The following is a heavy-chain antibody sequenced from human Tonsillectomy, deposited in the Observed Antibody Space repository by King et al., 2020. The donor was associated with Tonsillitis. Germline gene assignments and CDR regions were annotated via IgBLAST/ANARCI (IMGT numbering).Heavy chain of an antibody. D-gene: IGHD3-10*01. CDR3: AKALFLWFGPNDAFDI. J-gene: IGHJ3*02. Sequence: VQLVESGGGVVQPGRSLRLSCAASGFTFSSYGMHWVRQAPGKGLEWVAVISYDGSNKYYADSVKGRFTISRDNSKNTLYLQMNSLRAEDTAVYYCAKALFLWFGPNDAFDIWGQGTMVTVSS. V-gene: IGHV3-30*18. CDR2: ISYDGSNK. CDR1: GFTFSSYG.